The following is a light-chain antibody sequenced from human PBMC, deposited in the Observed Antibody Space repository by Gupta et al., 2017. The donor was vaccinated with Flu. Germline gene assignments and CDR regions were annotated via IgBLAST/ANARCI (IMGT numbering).Light chain of an antibody. CDR2: EAT. V-gene: IGLV2-23*01. Sequence: QSALTQPASVSGSPGQSITISCTGTSSDIGTYNGVSWYQQSPGKAPKLVIYEATKRPSGVSDRFSGSSSGNTASLRISGLQTEDEAHYYCCSYAGSNTFVFGSGTAVTVL. CDR1: SSDIGTYNG. J-gene: IGLJ1*01. CDR3: CSYAGSNTFV.